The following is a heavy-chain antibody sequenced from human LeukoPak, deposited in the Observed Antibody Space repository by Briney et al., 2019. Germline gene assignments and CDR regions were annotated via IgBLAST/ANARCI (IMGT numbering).Heavy chain of an antibody. V-gene: IGHV4-59*01. D-gene: IGHD3-3*01. J-gene: IGHJ5*02. Sequence: PSETLSLTCTVSGGSISSYYWSWIRQPPGKGLEWIGYIYYSGSTNYNPSLKSRVTISVDTSKNQFSLKLSSVTAADMAVYYCAREGYDFWSGYYPAWGQGTLVTVSS. CDR3: AREGYDFWSGYYPA. CDR2: IYYSGST. CDR1: GGSISSYY.